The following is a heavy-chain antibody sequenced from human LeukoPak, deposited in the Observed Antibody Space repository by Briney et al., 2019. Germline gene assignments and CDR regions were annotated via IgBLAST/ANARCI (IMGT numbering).Heavy chain of an antibody. V-gene: IGHV3-30*02. CDR3: AKGGPDQGDPPPFDY. CDR2: IRYDGSDK. J-gene: IGHJ4*02. Sequence: GGSLRLSCAASGFTFSSYGMHWVRQAPGKGLEWVSFIRYDGSDKHYADSVKGRFTISRDISQNTLYLQMNSLRPEDTAVYYCAKGGPDQGDPPPFDYWGQGTLVTVSS. D-gene: IGHD2-21*02. CDR1: GFTFSSYG.